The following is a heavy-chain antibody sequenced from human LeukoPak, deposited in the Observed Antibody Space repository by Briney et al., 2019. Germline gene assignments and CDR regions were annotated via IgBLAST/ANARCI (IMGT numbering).Heavy chain of an antibody. J-gene: IGHJ4*02. Sequence: GGSLRLSCAASGFTFSSYAMSWVRQAPGKGLEWVSAISGSGGSTYYADSVKGRFTISRDNSKNTLYLQMNSLRAEDTAVYYCAKVAHYDILTGYDYFDYWGQGTLVTVSS. V-gene: IGHV3-23*01. CDR3: AKVAHYDILTGYDYFDY. CDR1: GFTFSSYA. D-gene: IGHD3-9*01. CDR2: ISGSGGST.